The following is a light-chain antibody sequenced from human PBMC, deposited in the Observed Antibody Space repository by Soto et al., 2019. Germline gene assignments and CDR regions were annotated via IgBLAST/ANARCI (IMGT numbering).Light chain of an antibody. Sequence: QAVVTQEPSLTVSPGDTVTLTCGSSTGAVTSGHLPSWFQQKPGQAPMTLIYATSSTHSWTPARFSGSLLGGKAALTLSGAQPEDEAEYYCLLTYPGVRVFGTGTKVTVL. CDR1: TGAVTSGHL. CDR2: ATS. CDR3: LLTYPGVRV. V-gene: IGLV7-46*01. J-gene: IGLJ1*01.